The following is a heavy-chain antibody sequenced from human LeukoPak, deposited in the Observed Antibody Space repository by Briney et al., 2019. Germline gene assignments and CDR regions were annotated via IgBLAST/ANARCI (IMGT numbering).Heavy chain of an antibody. V-gene: IGHV4-31*03. J-gene: IGHJ4*02. CDR2: IYYSGGT. CDR1: GDSISSGGYY. Sequence: PSQTLSLTCTVSGDSISSGGYYWSWIRQHPGKGLERIGYIYYSGGTYYNPSLKSRVTISIDASKNQFSLKLSSVTAADTAVYYCARDNYYDSRGYYRPFDYWGQGTLVTVSS. D-gene: IGHD3-22*01. CDR3: ARDNYYDSRGYYRPFDY.